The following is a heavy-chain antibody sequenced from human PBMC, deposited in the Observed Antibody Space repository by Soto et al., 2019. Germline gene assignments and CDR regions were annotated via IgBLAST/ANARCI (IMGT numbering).Heavy chain of an antibody. J-gene: IGHJ6*02. CDR2: INPSGGST. CDR3: ATRIAAAGRAYGMDV. D-gene: IGHD6-13*01. V-gene: IGHV1-46*01. Sequence: AVKVSCKAPGYTFTSDYMHWVRQAPGQGPEWMGIINPSGGSTSYAQKFQGRVAMTSDTATSTVYMELSSLRSEDTAVYYCATRIAAAGRAYGMDVWGQGTTVTVSS. CDR1: GYTFTSDY.